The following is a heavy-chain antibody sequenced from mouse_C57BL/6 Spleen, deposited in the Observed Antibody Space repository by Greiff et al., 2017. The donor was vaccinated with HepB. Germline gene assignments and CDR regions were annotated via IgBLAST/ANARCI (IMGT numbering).Heavy chain of an antibody. Sequence: EVKLQESGGGLVKPGGSLKLSCAASGFTFSSYAMSWVRQTPEKRLEWVATISDGGSYTYYPDNVKGRFTISRDNAKNNLYLQMSHLKSEDTAMYYCARGDYVPYYYDYWGQGTTLTVSS. J-gene: IGHJ2*01. D-gene: IGHD2-4*01. CDR2: ISDGGSYT. V-gene: IGHV5-4*03. CDR1: GFTFSSYA. CDR3: ARGDYVPYYYDY.